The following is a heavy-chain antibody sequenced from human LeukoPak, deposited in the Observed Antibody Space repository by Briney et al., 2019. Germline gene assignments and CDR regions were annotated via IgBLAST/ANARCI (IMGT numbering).Heavy chain of an antibody. CDR3: VKDMKIKAAGYYFDY. CDR1: GFTFSDYG. CDR2: IANDGRDK. V-gene: IGHV3-30*18. J-gene: IGHJ4*02. Sequence: GGSLRLSCVASGFTFSDYGMHWVRQAPGKGLEWVAVIANDGRDKKYADSVRGRFTISRDNSKNTVYLQMNSLRAEDTAVFYCVKDMKIKAAGYYFDYWGQGTLVTVSS. D-gene: IGHD6-13*01.